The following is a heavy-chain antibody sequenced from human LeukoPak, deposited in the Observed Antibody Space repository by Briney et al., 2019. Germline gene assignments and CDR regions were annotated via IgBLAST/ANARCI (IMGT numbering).Heavy chain of an antibody. CDR3: ARDKGDPAYYYDSSDYYYYGIDV. CDR1: GFTFSSYA. J-gene: IGHJ6*02. D-gene: IGHD3-22*01. CDR2: IISNGGST. Sequence: GSLRLSCAASGFTFSSYAMHWVRQAPGKGREYVSAIISNGGSTYYANSVKGRFTISRDNSKDTMYIQMNSLRTEDTAVYYCARDKGDPAYYYDSSDYYYYGIDVWGQGTTVTVSS. V-gene: IGHV3-64*01.